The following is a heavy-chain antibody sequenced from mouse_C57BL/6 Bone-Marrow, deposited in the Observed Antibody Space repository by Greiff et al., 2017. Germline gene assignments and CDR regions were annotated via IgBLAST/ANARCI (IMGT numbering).Heavy chain of an antibody. J-gene: IGHJ4*01. V-gene: IGHV3-6*01. CDR1: GYSITSGYY. CDR3: ARDQGRV. Sequence: EVKLMESGPGLVKPSQSLSLTCSVTGYSITSGYYWNWIRQFPGNKLEWMGYISYDGSNNYNPSLKNRISITRDTSKNQFFLKLNSVTTEDTATYYCARDQGRVWGQGTSVTVSS. D-gene: IGHD1-1*01. CDR2: ISYDGSN.